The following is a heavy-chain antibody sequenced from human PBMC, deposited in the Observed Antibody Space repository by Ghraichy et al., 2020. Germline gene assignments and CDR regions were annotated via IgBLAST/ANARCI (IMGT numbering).Heavy chain of an antibody. J-gene: IGHJ6*02. CDR3: ARPSEYYDFWSGYSASGYYGMDV. D-gene: IGHD3-3*01. V-gene: IGHV1-18*01. CDR1: GYTFTSYG. Sequence: ASVKVSCKASGYTFTSYGISWVRQAPGQGLEWMGWISAYNGNTNYAQKLQGRVTMTTDTSTSTAYMELRSLRSDDTAVYYCARPSEYYDFWSGYSASGYYGMDVWDQGTTVTVSS. CDR2: ISAYNGNT.